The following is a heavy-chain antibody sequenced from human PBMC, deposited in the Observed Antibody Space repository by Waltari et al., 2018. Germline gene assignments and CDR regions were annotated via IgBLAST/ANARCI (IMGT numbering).Heavy chain of an antibody. CDR2: IISKAYGGTT. V-gene: IGHV3-49*03. CDR1: GFTFGDYA. CDR3: TRDRNIAARHYYYYYGMDV. Sequence: EVQLVESGGGLVQPGRSLRLSCTASGFTFGDYAMSWFRQAPGKGLGGVGFIISKAYGGTTEYAAFVKGRLTISRDDSKSIAYLQMNSLKTEDTAVYYCTRDRNIAARHYYYYYGMDVWGQGTTVTVSS. J-gene: IGHJ6*02. D-gene: IGHD6-6*01.